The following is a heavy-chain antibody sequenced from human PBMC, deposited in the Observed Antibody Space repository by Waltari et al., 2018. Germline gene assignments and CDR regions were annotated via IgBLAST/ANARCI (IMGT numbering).Heavy chain of an antibody. CDR3: ARYYSWNKITDY. J-gene: IGHJ4*02. Sequence: QVTLKESGPALVKPTQTLTPTCTFSGFSISTTGTGVGWIRQPPGKALEWLASIYWNDSKYYSTSLKSRLTISKDTSKNQVVLTMTNMDPVDTATYYCARYYSWNKITDYWGQGVLVTVSS. CDR1: GFSISTTGTG. CDR2: IYWNDSK. D-gene: IGHD1-20*01. V-gene: IGHV2-70*04.